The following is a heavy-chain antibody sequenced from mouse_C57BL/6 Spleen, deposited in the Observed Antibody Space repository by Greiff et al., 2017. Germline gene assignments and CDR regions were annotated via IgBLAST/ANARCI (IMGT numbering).Heavy chain of an antibody. CDR1: GYTFTSYW. V-gene: IGHV1-69*01. Sequence: QVQLQQSGAELVMPGASVKLSCTASGYTFTSYWMHWVKQRPGQGLEWIGEIDPSDSYTNYNQKFKGKATMTVDKSSSTAYMQLRSLTSEDSAAYYCERAVYSNPFGYWGQGTTLTASS. CDR2: IDPSDSYT. J-gene: IGHJ2*01. D-gene: IGHD2-5*01. CDR3: ERAVYSNPFGY.